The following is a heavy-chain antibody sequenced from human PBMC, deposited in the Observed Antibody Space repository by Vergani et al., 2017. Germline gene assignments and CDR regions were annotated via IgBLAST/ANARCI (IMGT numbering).Heavy chain of an antibody. CDR3: ARLTSGFGAFDI. CDR2: IYYDGSNA. CDR1: RSTFKTYG. V-gene: IGHV3-33*01. D-gene: IGHD3-9*01. Sequence: QGQLVESGGGIVQPGRSLTLSCVASRSTFKTYGMHWVRQAPGKGLEWVGLIYYDGSNAYYADSVKGRFTISRDNAKNSLSLQMNTLRAEDTAIYYCARLTSGFGAFDIWGQGTMVTVSS. J-gene: IGHJ3*02.